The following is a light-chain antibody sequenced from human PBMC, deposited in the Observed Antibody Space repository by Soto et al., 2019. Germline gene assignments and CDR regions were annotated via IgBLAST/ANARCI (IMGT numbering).Light chain of an antibody. CDR1: QSVSSSY. CDR3: QHYGSSLWP. CDR2: GAS. V-gene: IGKV3-20*01. Sequence: EIVLTQSPGTLSLSPGERATLSCRASQSVSSSYLAWYQQKPGQAPRLLIYGASSRATGIPDRFSGSGSGTDFTLTISRLEPEEFAVYYCQHYGSSLWPFGQGTKVDIK. J-gene: IGKJ1*01.